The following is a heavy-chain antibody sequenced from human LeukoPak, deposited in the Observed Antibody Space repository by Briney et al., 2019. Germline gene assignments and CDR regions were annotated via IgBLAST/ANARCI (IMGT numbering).Heavy chain of an antibody. CDR3: ARGGQWLAYDAFDI. J-gene: IGHJ3*02. V-gene: IGHV3-21*01. CDR2: ISSSTSYI. Sequence: GGSLRLSCAASGFTVSSNYMSWVRQAPGKGLEWVSCISSSTSYINYADSVKGRFTISRDNAKNSLYLQMNSLRAEDTAVYYCARGGQWLAYDAFDIWGQGTMVTVSS. D-gene: IGHD6-19*01. CDR1: GFTVSSNY.